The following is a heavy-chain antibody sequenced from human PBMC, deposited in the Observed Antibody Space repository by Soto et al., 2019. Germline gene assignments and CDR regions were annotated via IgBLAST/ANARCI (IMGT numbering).Heavy chain of an antibody. CDR2: IIPIFGTA. V-gene: IGHV1-69*13. CDR3: ARGDYDFWSGYPNKKNYGMDV. Sequence: ASVKVSCKASGGTFSSYAISWVRQAPGQGLEWMGGIIPIFGTANYAQKFQGRVTITADESTSTAYMELSSLRSEDTAVYYCARGDYDFWSGYPNKKNYGMDVWGQGTTVTVSS. CDR1: GGTFSSYA. J-gene: IGHJ6*02. D-gene: IGHD3-3*01.